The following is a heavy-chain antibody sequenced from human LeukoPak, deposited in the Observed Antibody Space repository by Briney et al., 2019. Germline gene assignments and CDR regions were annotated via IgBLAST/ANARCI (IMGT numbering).Heavy chain of an antibody. CDR3: ARERINCYGDCYDY. CDR1: GFTFSDHD. CDR2: ITTSGSET. V-gene: IGHV3-48*03. J-gene: IGHJ4*02. D-gene: IGHD4/OR15-4a*01. Sequence: GGSLRLSCAASGFTFSDHDMDWVRQAPGKGLEGVSFITTSGSETLYADSVKGRFTISRDNANNSLYLQMNNLRAEDSGLYYCARERINCYGDCYDYWGQGTLVTVSS.